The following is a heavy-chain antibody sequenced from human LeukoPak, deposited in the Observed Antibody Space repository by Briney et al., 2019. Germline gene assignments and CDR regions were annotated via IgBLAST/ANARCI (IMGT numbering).Heavy chain of an antibody. D-gene: IGHD2-15*01. J-gene: IGHJ6*03. V-gene: IGHV3-7*01. CDR2: IKQDGSEK. CDR1: GFTFSSYW. Sequence: GGSLRLSCAASGFTFSSYWMSWVRQAPGKGLEWVANIKQDGSEKYYVDSVKGRFTISRDNAKNSLYLQMNNLRVEDTAVYYCARDDVVVVAATRDYYYYMDVWGKGTTVTVSS. CDR3: ARDDVVVVAATRDYYYYMDV.